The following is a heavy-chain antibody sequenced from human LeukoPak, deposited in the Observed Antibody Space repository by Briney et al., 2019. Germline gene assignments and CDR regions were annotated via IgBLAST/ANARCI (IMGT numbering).Heavy chain of an antibody. CDR3: ARVGDGHSVNYLDS. D-gene: IGHD5-24*01. V-gene: IGHV3-48*02. CDR1: GFTFSFYG. Sequence: GGSLRLSCAASGFTFSFYGMTWVRQALGKGLEWVSYISSGATTVYYADSVMGRFTVSRDNANNSLYLQMNSLRDEDTAMFYCARVGDGHSVNYLDSWGQGTLVTVSS. CDR2: ISSGATTV. J-gene: IGHJ4*02.